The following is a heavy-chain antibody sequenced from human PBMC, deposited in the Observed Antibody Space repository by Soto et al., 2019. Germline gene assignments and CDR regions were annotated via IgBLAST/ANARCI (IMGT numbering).Heavy chain of an antibody. CDR2: ISYDGSNK. Sequence: GGSLSLSCAASGFTFSSYGMHWVRQAPGKGLEWVAVISYDGSNKYYADSVKGRFTISRDNSKNTLYLQMNSLTVEDAAVYYCTKDRVPDGIYSFDYWGQGALVTVSS. J-gene: IGHJ4*02. D-gene: IGHD2-15*01. V-gene: IGHV3-30*18. CDR3: TKDRVPDGIYSFDY. CDR1: GFTFSSYG.